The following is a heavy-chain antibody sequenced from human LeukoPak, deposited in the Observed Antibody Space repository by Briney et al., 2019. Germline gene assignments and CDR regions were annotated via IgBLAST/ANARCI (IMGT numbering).Heavy chain of an antibody. CDR2: INNDGRTT. CDR1: GFPFSSNW. Sequence: GGSLRLSCAASGFPFSSNWMHWVRQAPGKGLVWVSRINNDGRTTNYADSVKGRFTISRDNSKNTLYLQVNSLRAEDTAVYYCAKGGKWDVTPFDYWGQGTLVTVSS. D-gene: IGHD1-26*01. CDR3: AKGGKWDVTPFDY. V-gene: IGHV3-74*01. J-gene: IGHJ4*02.